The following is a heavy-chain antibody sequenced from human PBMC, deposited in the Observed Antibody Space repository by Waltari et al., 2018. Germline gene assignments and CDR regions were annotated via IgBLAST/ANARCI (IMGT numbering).Heavy chain of an antibody. CDR1: GFTFSSYG. CDR2: IWYDGSNK. V-gene: IGHV3-33*06. J-gene: IGHJ4*02. CDR3: AKGSVVSPPFDY. Sequence: QVQLVESGGGVVQPGRSLRLSCAASGFTFSSYGMHWVRQAPGKGLEWVAVIWYDGSNKDYADSVKGRFTISRENSKNTLYLQMNSLRAEDTAVYYCAKGSVVSPPFDYWGQGTLVTVSS.